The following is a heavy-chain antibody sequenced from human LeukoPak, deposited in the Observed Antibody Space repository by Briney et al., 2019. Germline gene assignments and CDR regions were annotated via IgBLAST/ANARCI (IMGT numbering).Heavy chain of an antibody. CDR3: ARRNSGYDLGFDY. CDR2: IYYSGST. CDR1: GGSISSSSYY. D-gene: IGHD5-12*01. V-gene: IGHV4-39*01. J-gene: IGHJ4*02. Sequence: SETLSLTCTVSGGSISSSSYYWGWIRQPPGKGLEWIGSIYYSGSTYYNPSLKSRVTISVDTSKNQFSLKLSSVTAADTAVYYCARRNSGYDLGFDYWGQGTLVTVSS.